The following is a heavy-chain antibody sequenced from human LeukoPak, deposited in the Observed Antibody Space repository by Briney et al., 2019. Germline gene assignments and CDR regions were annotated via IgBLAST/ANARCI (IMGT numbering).Heavy chain of an antibody. V-gene: IGHV3-23*01. CDR1: GFTFSDYD. CDR2: ISGSGGST. J-gene: IGHJ4*02. CDR3: AKALYLVTMIVVVITPFDY. Sequence: GGSLRLSCAASGFTFSDYDMNWVRQAPGKGLEWVSAISGSGGSTYYADSVKGRFTISRDNSKNTLYLQMNSLRAEDTAVYYCAKALYLVTMIVVVITPFDYWGQGTLVTVSS. D-gene: IGHD3-22*01.